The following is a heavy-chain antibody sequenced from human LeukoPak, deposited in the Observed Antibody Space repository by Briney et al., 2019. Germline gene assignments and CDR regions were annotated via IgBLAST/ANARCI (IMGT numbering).Heavy chain of an antibody. CDR1: GFTFSSYA. CDR3: AKGITGTTRYFDY. Sequence: GGSLRLSCAASGFTFSSYAVSWVRQAPGKGLEWVSAISGSGGSTYYADSVKGRFTISRDNSKNTLYLQMNSLRAEDTAVYYCAKGITGTTRYFDYWGQGTLVTVSS. V-gene: IGHV3-23*01. CDR2: ISGSGGST. J-gene: IGHJ4*02. D-gene: IGHD1-7*01.